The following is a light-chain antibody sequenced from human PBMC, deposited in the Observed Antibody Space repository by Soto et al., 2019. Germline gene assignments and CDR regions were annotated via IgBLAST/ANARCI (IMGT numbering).Light chain of an antibody. CDR2: AAS. V-gene: IGKV1-39*01. CDR1: QTISVY. J-gene: IGKJ2*01. CDR3: QQFGASRRGT. Sequence: DIQMTQSPSSLSASLGDRVTITCRASQTISVYLNWYQQKPGNAPQLLIYAASILQSGVPSRFSASGSGTDFSLTISSLQPEDFAVYYCQQFGASRRGTFGQGTKLEIK.